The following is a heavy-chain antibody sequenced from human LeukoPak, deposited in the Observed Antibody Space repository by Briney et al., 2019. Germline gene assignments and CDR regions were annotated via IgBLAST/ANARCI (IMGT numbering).Heavy chain of an antibody. V-gene: IGHV3-66*01. CDR2: ISSGGST. CDR3: ARLDSSSWYSRYFDL. Sequence: GGSLRLSCAASGFTVSSNSMTWVRQAPGKGLEWVSVISSGGSTYYAGSVKGRFTISRDNSKNTLYLEMNSLTAEDTAVYYCARLDSSSWYSRYFDLWGRGTLVTVSS. J-gene: IGHJ2*01. CDR1: GFTVSSNS. D-gene: IGHD6-13*01.